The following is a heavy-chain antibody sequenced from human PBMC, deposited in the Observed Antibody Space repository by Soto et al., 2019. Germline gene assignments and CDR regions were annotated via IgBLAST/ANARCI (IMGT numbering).Heavy chain of an antibody. CDR3: AREGSSSGPDYEY. J-gene: IGHJ4*02. V-gene: IGHV3-72*01. Sequence: EVPLVESGGGLVQPGGSLRLSCAASGFSFSDYSINWVRQAPGKGLEWVGRTRNKASSYTTDYAAFVKGRFTISRDDSKNLIYLQMNSLKTEDTAVYYCAREGSSSGPDYEYWGQGTLVTVSS. CDR2: TRNKASSYTT. CDR1: GFSFSDYS. D-gene: IGHD3-22*01.